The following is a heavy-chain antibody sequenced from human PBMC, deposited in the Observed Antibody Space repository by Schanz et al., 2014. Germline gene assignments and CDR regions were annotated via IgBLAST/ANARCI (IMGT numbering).Heavy chain of an antibody. Sequence: QVQLVESGGGLVKPGGSLRLSCAASGFTFSDYYMSWIRQAPGKGLEWVSYISNSGTTIYYADSVKGRFTISRDNAKNSLYLQMNSLRAGDTAFYHCARGSSASLSRVWFDLWGQGTLVTVSS. V-gene: IGHV3-11*01. D-gene: IGHD6-6*01. CDR3: ARGSSASLSRVWFDL. J-gene: IGHJ5*02. CDR1: GFTFSDYY. CDR2: ISNSGTTI.